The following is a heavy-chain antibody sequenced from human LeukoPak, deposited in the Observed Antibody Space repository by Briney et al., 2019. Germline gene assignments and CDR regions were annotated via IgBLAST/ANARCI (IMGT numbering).Heavy chain of an antibody. D-gene: IGHD1-26*01. CDR3: AKRSTKDSGFAF. CDR1: GGSISSGYYY. J-gene: IGHJ4*02. CDR2: IYDSRNT. V-gene: IGHV4-39*01. Sequence: SETLSLTCTVSGGSISSGYYYWTWLRQPPGEGLEWLGTIYDSRNTYYNPSLRGRVTMSLDTSKSQFSLHLSSVTAADTAVYYCAKRSTKDSGFAFWGQGTLVTVSS.